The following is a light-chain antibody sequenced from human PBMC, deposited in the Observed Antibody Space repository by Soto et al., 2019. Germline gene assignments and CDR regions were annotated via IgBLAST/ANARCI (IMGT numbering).Light chain of an antibody. V-gene: IGLV2-23*02. J-gene: IGLJ1*01. CDR1: TSDVGTYNL. CDR3: CSFAGRSPPTSV. CDR2: EVT. Sequence: QSALTQPASVSGSPGQSITISCTGTTSDVGTYNLVSWYQHHPGKAPQLIIFEVTKRPSGVSDRFSGSKSGNTASLTISGLLGEDEADYYCCSFAGRSPPTSVFGTGTKVPVL.